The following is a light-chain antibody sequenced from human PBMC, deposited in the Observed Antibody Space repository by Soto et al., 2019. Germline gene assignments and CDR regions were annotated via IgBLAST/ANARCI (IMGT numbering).Light chain of an antibody. CDR1: SSNIGTGYD. CDR3: QSYDSSLSAVV. J-gene: IGLJ2*01. CDR2: DDT. V-gene: IGLV1-40*01. Sequence: QAVVTQPPSVSGAPGQRVIISCTGTSSNIGTGYDVHWYRQFPGTAPKLLIYDDTNRPSGVPDRFSGSKSGTSASLAITGLRAEDEADYYCQSYDSSLSAVVFGGGTKVTVL.